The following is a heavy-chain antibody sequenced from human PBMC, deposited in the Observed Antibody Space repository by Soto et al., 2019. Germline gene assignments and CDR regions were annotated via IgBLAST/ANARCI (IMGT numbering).Heavy chain of an antibody. J-gene: IGHJ6*02. V-gene: IGHV2-5*02. Sequence: QITLKESGPTLVKPRQTLTLTCTSSGFPLDTSGAGVAWFRQPPGKALEWLTLIYWEDDKRYSPSMRSRLTITKDTSENRVVLTMTNMDPVDTATYYCSHMESRVASYGLDVWGQGTTVTVSS. CDR3: SHMESRVASYGLDV. D-gene: IGHD3-3*01. CDR2: IYWEDDK. CDR1: GFPLDTSGAG.